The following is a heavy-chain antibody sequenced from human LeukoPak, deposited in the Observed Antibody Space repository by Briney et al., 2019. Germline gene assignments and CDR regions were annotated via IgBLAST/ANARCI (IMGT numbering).Heavy chain of an antibody. J-gene: IGHJ5*02. CDR3: ATVTITFGGVIVNNWFDP. D-gene: IGHD3-16*02. V-gene: IGHV1-24*01. Sequence: ASVKVSCKVSGYTLTELSMHWVRQVPGKGLEWMGGFDPEDGETIYAQKFQGRVTMTEDTSTDTAYMELGSLRSEDTAVYYCATVTITFGGVIVNNWFDPWGQGTLVTVSS. CDR1: GYTLTELS. CDR2: FDPEDGET.